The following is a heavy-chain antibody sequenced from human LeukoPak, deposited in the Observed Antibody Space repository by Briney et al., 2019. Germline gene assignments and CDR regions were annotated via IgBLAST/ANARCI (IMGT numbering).Heavy chain of an antibody. CDR2: IYHSGST. Sequence: SETLSLTCTVSGYSISSGYYWGWIRQPPGKGLEWIGSIYHSGSTYYNPSLKSRVTISVDTSKNQFSLKLSSVTAADTAVYYCAKAGLDCSGGSCYSAFDYWGQGTLVTVSS. CDR1: GYSISSGYY. D-gene: IGHD2-15*01. V-gene: IGHV4-38-2*02. J-gene: IGHJ4*02. CDR3: AKAGLDCSGGSCYSAFDY.